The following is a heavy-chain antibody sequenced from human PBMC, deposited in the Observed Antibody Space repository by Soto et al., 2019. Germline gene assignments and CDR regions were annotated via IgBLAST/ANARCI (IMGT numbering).Heavy chain of an antibody. CDR2: IWYDGSNK. CDR3: ARQGGCSSTSCYNDFDY. CDR1: GFTFSSYG. J-gene: IGHJ4*02. V-gene: IGHV3-33*01. Sequence: GGSQSLSYAASGFTFSSYGMHWVRQAPGKGLEWVAVIWYDGSNKYYADSVKGRFTISRDNSKNTLYLQMNSLKASDTAMYYCARQGGCSSTSCYNDFDYWGQGTLVTVSS. D-gene: IGHD2-2*02.